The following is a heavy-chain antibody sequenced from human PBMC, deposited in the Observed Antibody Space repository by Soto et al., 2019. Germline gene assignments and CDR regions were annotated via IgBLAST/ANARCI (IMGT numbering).Heavy chain of an antibody. CDR1: GGSFSGYY. V-gene: IGHV4-34*01. J-gene: IGHJ6*02. CDR3: ARRGGSRRRTDIYGMDV. CDR2: INHSGST. D-gene: IGHD2-15*01. Sequence: SETLSLTCAVYGGSFSGYYWSWIRQPPGKGLEWIGEINHSGSTNYNPSLKSRVTISVDTSKNQFSLKLSSVTAADTAVYYCARRGGSRRRTDIYGMDVWGQGTTVTVSS.